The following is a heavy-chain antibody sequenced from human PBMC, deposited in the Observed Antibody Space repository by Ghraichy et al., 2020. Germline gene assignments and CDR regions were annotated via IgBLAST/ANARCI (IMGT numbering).Heavy chain of an antibody. CDR1: GGTFSSYA. J-gene: IGHJ4*02. CDR3: ALTTVTPDWFDY. CDR2: IIPIFGTA. Sequence: SVKVSCKASGGTFSSYAISWVRQAPGQGLEWMGGIIPIFGTANYAQKFQGRVTITADESTSTAYMELSSLRSEDTAVYYCALTTVTPDWFDYWGQGTLVTVSS. V-gene: IGHV1-69*13. D-gene: IGHD4-17*01.